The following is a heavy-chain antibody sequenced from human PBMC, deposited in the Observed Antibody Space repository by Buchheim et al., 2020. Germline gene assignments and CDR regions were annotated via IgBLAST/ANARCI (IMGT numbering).Heavy chain of an antibody. J-gene: IGHJ4*02. V-gene: IGHV5-51*03. CDR2: IYPADSDT. CDR3: SRWRHSTGNFDY. Sequence: EVQLVQSGAEVKKPGESLKIPCKGSGYSFTNYWIGWVRQMPGYGLEWMGIIYPADSDTRYSPSFQGQVTISVHKSISTAYLQWSSLKASDTAMYYCSRWRHSTGNFDYWGQGTL. CDR1: GYSFTNYW.